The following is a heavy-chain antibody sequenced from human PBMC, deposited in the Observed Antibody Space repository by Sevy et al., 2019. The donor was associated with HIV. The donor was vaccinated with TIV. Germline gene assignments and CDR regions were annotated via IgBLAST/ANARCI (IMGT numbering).Heavy chain of an antibody. CDR2: VFHSGST. CDR3: ARHSHGSGTYYVPFDS. V-gene: IGHV4-38-2*01. J-gene: IGHJ4*02. D-gene: IGHD3-10*01. Sequence: SETLSLTCAVSGYSITSGYLWGWIRQPPGKGLEWIGSVFHSGSTYYNPSLNSRVIISVDTSKNQFSLKLNSVTAADAAMYYCARHSHGSGTYYVPFDSWGQGTLVTVSS. CDR1: GYSITSGYL.